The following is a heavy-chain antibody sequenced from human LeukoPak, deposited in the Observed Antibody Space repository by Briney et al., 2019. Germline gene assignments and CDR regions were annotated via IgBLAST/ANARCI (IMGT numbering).Heavy chain of an antibody. CDR3: ARLREADSSSWDDY. V-gene: IGHV1-46*01. D-gene: IGHD6-13*01. CDR1: GYTFTNSY. CDR2: INPSGDST. J-gene: IGHJ4*02. Sequence: ASVKVSCKASGYTFTNSYVHWVRQAPGQGLEWMGVINPSGDSTSYAQKFQGRVTMTRDASTSTVYMELSSLRSEDTAVYYCARLREADSSSWDDYWGQGTLVIVSS.